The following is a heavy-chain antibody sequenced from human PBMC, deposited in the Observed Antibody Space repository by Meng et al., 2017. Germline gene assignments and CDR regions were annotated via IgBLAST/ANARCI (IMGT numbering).Heavy chain of an antibody. Sequence: QITLKESGPTLVKPTQTLTLPCPFSGFSLSTSGVGVGWIRQPPGKALEWLALIYWDDDKRYSPSLKSRLTITKDTSKNQVVLTMTNMDPVDTATYYCAHSREVRTFYWFDPWGQGTLVTVSS. CDR2: IYWDDDK. D-gene: IGHD2/OR15-2a*01. CDR1: GFSLSTSGVG. V-gene: IGHV2-5*02. CDR3: AHSREVRTFYWFDP. J-gene: IGHJ5*02.